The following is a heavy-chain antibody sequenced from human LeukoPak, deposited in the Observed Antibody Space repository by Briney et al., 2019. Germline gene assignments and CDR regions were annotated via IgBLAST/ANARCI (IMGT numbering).Heavy chain of an antibody. Sequence: GGSLRLSCADSGFTFNSYLLNWVRQAPGKGPLWVSHISSDGTITKYADSVKSRFTISTDNAKNTLYLQMNSMRAEDTGIYYCASRGFLNYWGQGTLVAVSS. V-gene: IGHV3-74*03. J-gene: IGHJ4*02. CDR3: ASRGFLNY. CDR1: GFTFNSYL. CDR2: ISSDGTIT.